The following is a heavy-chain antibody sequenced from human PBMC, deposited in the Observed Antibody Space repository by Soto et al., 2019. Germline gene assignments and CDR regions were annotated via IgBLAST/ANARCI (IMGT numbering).Heavy chain of an antibody. CDR2: IYSGGST. CDR1: GFTVSSNY. Sequence: AGGSLRLSCAASGFTVSSNYMSWVRQAPGKGLEWVSVIYSGGSTYYADSVKGRFTISRDNSKNTLYLQMNSLRAEDTAVYYCARDSTGYSSSWLTGYYYYGMDVWGQGTTVTVSS. CDR3: ARDSTGYSSSWLTGYYYYGMDV. J-gene: IGHJ6*02. D-gene: IGHD6-13*01. V-gene: IGHV3-53*01.